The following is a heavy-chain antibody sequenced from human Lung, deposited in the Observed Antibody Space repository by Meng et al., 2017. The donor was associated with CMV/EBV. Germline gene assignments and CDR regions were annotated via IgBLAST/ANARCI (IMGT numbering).Heavy chain of an antibody. CDR1: GFTFSSYR. V-gene: IGHV3-74*01. J-gene: IGHJ6*02. Sequence: SXAASGFTFSSYRMHWVRRAPGKGLVWVSRINSDGNSTSYADSVKGRFTISRDNAKNTLYLQMNGLRAEDTAVYYCARGLATYSSSWGIYYYYGMDVWXQGTTVTVSS. CDR2: INSDGNST. CDR3: ARGLATYSSSWGIYYYYGMDV. D-gene: IGHD6-13*01.